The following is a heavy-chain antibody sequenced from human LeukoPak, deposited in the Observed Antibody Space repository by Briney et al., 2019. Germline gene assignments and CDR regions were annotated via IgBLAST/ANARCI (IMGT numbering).Heavy chain of an antibody. CDR2: LYYSGDV. J-gene: IGHJ4*02. CDR3: ARLYGNYQNYFDY. Sequence: SETLSLTCTVSGGSINSSYWSWVRQPPGQGLEWIGHLYYSGDVNYNPSLKSRVTISVDTSKNQFSLKLRSVTAADTAVYYCARLYGNYQNYFDYWGQGTLVTVSS. V-gene: IGHV4-59*12. D-gene: IGHD1-7*01. CDR1: GGSINSSY.